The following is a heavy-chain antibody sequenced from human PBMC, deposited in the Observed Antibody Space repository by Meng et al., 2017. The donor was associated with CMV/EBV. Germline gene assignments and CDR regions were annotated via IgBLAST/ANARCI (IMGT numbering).Heavy chain of an antibody. J-gene: IGHJ5*02. CDR1: GYSFTSYW. V-gene: IGHV5-51*01. Sequence: GGSLRPSCKGSGYSFTSYWTGWVRPMPGKGLEWMGIIYPGDSDTRYSPSFQGQVTISADKSISTAYLQWRSLKASDTTMYYCARFLGVVVPAAMRLGAVNWFDPWGQGTLVTVSS. CDR3: ARFLGVVVPAAMRLGAVNWFDP. D-gene: IGHD2-2*01. CDR2: IYPGDSDT.